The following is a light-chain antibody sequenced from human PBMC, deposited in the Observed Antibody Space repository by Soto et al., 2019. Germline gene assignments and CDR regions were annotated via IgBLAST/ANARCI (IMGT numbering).Light chain of an antibody. CDR3: QTWGTGIVV. CDR2: LNSDGSH. J-gene: IGLJ2*01. V-gene: IGLV4-69*01. CDR1: SGHSSYA. Sequence: QPVLTQSPSASASLGASVKLTCTLSSGHSSYAIAWHQQQPEKGPRYLMKLNSDGSHSKGDGIPDRFSGSSSGAERYLTTSSLQSEDEADYYCQTWGTGIVVFGGGTKLTV.